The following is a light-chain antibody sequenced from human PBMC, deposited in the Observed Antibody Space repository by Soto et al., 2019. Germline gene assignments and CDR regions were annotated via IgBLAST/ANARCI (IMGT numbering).Light chain of an antibody. CDR2: SNN. J-gene: IGLJ2*01. CDR1: NSNIGSNT. Sequence: QSVVTQAPSASGTPGQRVTISCSGSNSNIGSNTVNWYQQLPGTAPKLLIYSNNQRPSGVPDRFSGSKSGTSASLAISGLQSEDEADYFCAAWDDSLNGVVFGGGTKLTVL. V-gene: IGLV1-44*01. CDR3: AAWDDSLNGVV.